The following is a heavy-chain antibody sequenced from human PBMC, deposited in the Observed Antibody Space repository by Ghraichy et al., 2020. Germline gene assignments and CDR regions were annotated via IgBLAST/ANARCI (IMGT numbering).Heavy chain of an antibody. CDR3: TREDIYCTNGVCYSDV. CDR1: GGPFTSNA. D-gene: IGHD2-8*01. CDR2: ILVIFGKT. V-gene: IGHV1-69*06. Sequence: SAKVSCKASGGPFTSNAFSWVRQAPGQGLEWMGGILVIFGKTNYAQKFQGRVPITADKSTSTVYMELSSLRSEDTAVYYCTREDIYCTNGVCYSDVWGQGTTVTVSS. J-gene: IGHJ6*02.